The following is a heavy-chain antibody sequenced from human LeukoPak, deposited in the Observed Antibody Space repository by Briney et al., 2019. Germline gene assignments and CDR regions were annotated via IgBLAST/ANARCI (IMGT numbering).Heavy chain of an antibody. J-gene: IGHJ2*01. CDR2: ISGDESST. V-gene: IGHV3-74*01. Sequence: PGGSLRLSCAASGFTFSSYWMHWVRQAPGKGLVWVSRISGDESSTSYADSVKGRFTISRDNAKNTLYLQMNSLRAEDTAVYYCARVGYCSGGSCPDWYFDLWGRGTLVTVSS. D-gene: IGHD2-15*01. CDR1: GFTFSSYW. CDR3: ARVGYCSGGSCPDWYFDL.